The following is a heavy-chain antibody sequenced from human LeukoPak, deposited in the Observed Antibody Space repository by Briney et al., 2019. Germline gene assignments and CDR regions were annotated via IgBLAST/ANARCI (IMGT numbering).Heavy chain of an antibody. Sequence: PGGSLRLSCAASGFTFSSYGMHWVRQAPGKGLEWVAVISYDGSNKYYADSVKGRFTISRDNSKNTLYLQMNSLRAEDTAVYYCAKTIKDYWDWGPFDYWGQGTLVTVSS. J-gene: IGHJ4*02. CDR2: ISYDGSNK. V-gene: IGHV3-30*18. D-gene: IGHD2-8*02. CDR3: AKTIKDYWDWGPFDY. CDR1: GFTFSSYG.